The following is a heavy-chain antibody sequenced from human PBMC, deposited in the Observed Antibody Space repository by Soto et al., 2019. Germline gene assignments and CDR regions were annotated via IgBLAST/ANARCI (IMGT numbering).Heavy chain of an antibody. CDR3: ARHLYDDISGTYSPFDY. Sequence: GESLKISCQSSGYRFATYWIGWVRQMPGKGLEWMGIIYPDDSDTRYNPTFQGQVTISADKSISTAYLQWNSLKASDTAMYYCARHLYDDISGTYSPFDYWGQGIMVTVSS. V-gene: IGHV5-51*01. CDR2: IYPDDSDT. D-gene: IGHD3-22*01. J-gene: IGHJ4*02. CDR1: GYRFATYW.